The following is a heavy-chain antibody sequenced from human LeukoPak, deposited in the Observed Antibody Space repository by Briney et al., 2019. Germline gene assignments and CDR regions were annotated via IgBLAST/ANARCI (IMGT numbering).Heavy chain of an antibody. J-gene: IGHJ4*02. D-gene: IGHD6-19*01. CDR2: ISASGSGT. Sequence: GGSLRLSREASGFTFTSYAMHWVRQAPGKGLEWVSSISASGSGTFYTDSMSGRFTISRDNAKKTLFLQMKNLRLGDTALYYCAKGRDTSGRQNFDFWGQGTLVTVSS. V-gene: IGHV3-23*01. CDR1: GFTFTSYA. CDR3: AKGRDTSGRQNFDF.